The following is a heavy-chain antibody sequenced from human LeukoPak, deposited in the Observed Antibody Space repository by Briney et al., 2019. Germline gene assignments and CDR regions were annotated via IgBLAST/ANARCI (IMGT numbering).Heavy chain of an antibody. Sequence: SETLSLTCAVYGGSFSGYYWSWIRQPPGKGLEWIGEINHSGSTNYNPSLKSRVTISVDTSKNQFSLKLSSVTAADTAVYYCARGRRNWFDHWGQGTLVTVSS. V-gene: IGHV4-34*01. CDR2: INHSGST. CDR3: ARGRRNWFDH. CDR1: GGSFSGYY. J-gene: IGHJ5*02.